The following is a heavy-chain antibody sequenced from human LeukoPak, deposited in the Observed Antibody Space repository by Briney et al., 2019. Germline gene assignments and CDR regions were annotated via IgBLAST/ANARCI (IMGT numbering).Heavy chain of an antibody. CDR2: IYTSGTT. CDR1: GGSISSGSYY. CDR3: ARETGDAYVDYFDC. D-gene: IGHD5-24*01. Sequence: PSETLSLTCTVSGGSISSGSYYWSWIRQPAGKGLEWIGRIYTSGTTTYNPSLKSRVTISVDTSKNQFSLKLSSVTAADTAMYYCARETGDAYVDYFDCWGQGTQVTVSS. V-gene: IGHV4-61*02. J-gene: IGHJ4*02.